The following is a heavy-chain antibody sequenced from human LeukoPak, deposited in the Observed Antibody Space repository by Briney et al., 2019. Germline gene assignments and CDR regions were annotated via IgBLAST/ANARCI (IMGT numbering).Heavy chain of an antibody. J-gene: IGHJ4*02. Sequence: GGSLRLSCAASGFTFSSYEMNWVRQAPGKGLEWVSSISSSSSYIYYADSVKGRFTISRDNAKNSLYLQMNSLRAEDTAVYYCARVLGSGSSRPRYFDYWGQGTLVTVSS. V-gene: IGHV3-21*01. D-gene: IGHD3-10*01. CDR1: GFTFSSYE. CDR3: ARVLGSGSSRPRYFDY. CDR2: ISSSSSYI.